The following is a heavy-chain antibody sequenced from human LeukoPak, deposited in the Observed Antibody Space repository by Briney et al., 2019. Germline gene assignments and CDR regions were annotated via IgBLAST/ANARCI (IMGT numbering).Heavy chain of an antibody. Sequence: SETLSLTCAVYGGSFSGYYWSWIRQPPGKGLEWIGEINHSGSTNYNPSLKSRVTISVDTSKNQFSLKLSSVTAADTAVYYCARDFYGSGSYYIDYWGQGTLATVSS. CDR3: ARDFYGSGSYYIDY. J-gene: IGHJ4*02. D-gene: IGHD3-10*01. CDR2: INHSGST. CDR1: GGSFSGYY. V-gene: IGHV4-34*01.